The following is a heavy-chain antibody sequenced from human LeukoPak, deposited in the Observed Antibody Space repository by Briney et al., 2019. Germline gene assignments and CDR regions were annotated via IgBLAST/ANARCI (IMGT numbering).Heavy chain of an antibody. CDR1: GYTFPNNA. CDR2: INTRTGNP. V-gene: IGHV7-4-1*02. J-gene: IGHJ1*01. D-gene: IGHD5-24*01. Sequence: GSVKVSCKASGYTFPNNAINWVRQAPGQGLEWMGWINTRTGNPTYAQGFTGRFVLSLDTSVSTAYLQISSLKAEDTAVYYCARVRDSEMWAFQHWGQGTLVTVSS. CDR3: ARVRDSEMWAFQH.